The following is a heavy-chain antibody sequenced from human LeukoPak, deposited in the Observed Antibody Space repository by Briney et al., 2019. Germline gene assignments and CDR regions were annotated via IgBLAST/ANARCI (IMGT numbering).Heavy chain of an antibody. J-gene: IGHJ4*02. D-gene: IGHD3-22*01. CDR2: ISTADGDNT. Sequence: GGSLRLSCAASGFTFRNYAMGWVRQAPGKGLEWVSVISTADGDNTYYADSVKGRFSISRDNSNYTLHLQMNSLRAEDTAVFYCAKFKGHYYYDSSGYCDNWGQGALVTVSS. V-gene: IGHV3-23*01. CDR3: AKFKGHYYYDSSGYCDN. CDR1: GFTFRNYA.